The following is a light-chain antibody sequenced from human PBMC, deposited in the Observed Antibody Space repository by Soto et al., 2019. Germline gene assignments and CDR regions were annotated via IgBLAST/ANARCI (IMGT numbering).Light chain of an antibody. Sequence: QAVVTQEPSLTVSPGGTVTLTCASSTGAVTSGYYPNWFQQKPGQPPRALIIRTTNKPPWTPARFSGSLLGGKAALTLSGVQPEDEAEYYCLLYYGGAVVFGGGTKLTVL. CDR3: LLYYGGAVV. CDR2: RTT. V-gene: IGLV7-43*01. J-gene: IGLJ2*01. CDR1: TGAVTSGYY.